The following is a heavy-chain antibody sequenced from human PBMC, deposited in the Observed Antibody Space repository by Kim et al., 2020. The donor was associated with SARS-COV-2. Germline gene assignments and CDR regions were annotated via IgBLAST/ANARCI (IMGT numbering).Heavy chain of an antibody. J-gene: IGHJ3*02. CDR1: GFTFSSYA. D-gene: IGHD6-13*01. CDR3: VKTSYSSSWYGGAFDI. Sequence: GGSLRLSCSASGFTFSSYAMHWVRQAPGKGLEYVSAISSNGGSTYYADSVKGRFTISRDNSKNTLYLQMSSLRAEDTAVYYCVKTSYSSSWYGGAFDIWGQGTMVTVSS. CDR2: ISSNGGST. V-gene: IGHV3-64D*06.